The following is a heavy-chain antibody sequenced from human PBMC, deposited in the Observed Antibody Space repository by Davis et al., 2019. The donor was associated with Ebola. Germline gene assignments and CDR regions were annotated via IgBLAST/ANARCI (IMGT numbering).Heavy chain of an antibody. CDR1: GGTFSSYA. CDR3: ASSTRSGWYGVYFDY. CDR2: IIPILGIA. V-gene: IGHV1-69*10. Sequence: SVTVSCKASGGTFSSYAISWVRQAPGQGLEWMGGIIPILGIANYAQKFQGRVTITADKSTSTAYMELSSLRSEATAVYYCASSTRSGWYGVYFDYWGQGTLVTVSS. D-gene: IGHD6-19*01. J-gene: IGHJ4*02.